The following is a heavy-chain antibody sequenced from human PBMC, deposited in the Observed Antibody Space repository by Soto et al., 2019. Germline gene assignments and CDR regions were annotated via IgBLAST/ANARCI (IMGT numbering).Heavy chain of an antibody. CDR2: IYYSGST. CDR1: GGSISSSSYY. J-gene: IGHJ4*02. CDR3: ATLNPYYDFWSGYRGYFDY. Sequence: PSETLSLTCTVSGGSISSSSYYWGWIRQPPGKGLEWIGSIYYSGSTYYNPSLKSRVTISVDTSKNQFSLKLSSVTAADTAVYYCATLNPYYDFWSGYRGYFDYWGQGTLVTVSS. V-gene: IGHV4-39*01. D-gene: IGHD3-3*01.